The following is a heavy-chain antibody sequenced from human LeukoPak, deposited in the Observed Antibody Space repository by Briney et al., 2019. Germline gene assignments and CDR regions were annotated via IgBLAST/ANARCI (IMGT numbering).Heavy chain of an antibody. CDR3: ARGNCSSTSCLYYYYYGMDV. CDR1: GDSVSSNSAA. J-gene: IGHJ6*04. V-gene: IGHV6-1*01. CDR2: TYYRSKWYN. D-gene: IGHD2-2*01. Sequence: SQTLSLTCAISGDSVSSNSAAWNWIRQSPSGGLEWLGRTYYRSKWYNDYAVSVKSRITINPDTSKNQLSLQLNSVTPEDTAVYYCARGNCSSTSCLYYYYYGMDVWGKGTTVTVSS.